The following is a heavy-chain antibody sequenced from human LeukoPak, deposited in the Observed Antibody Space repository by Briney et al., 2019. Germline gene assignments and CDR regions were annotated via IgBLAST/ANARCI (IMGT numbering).Heavy chain of an antibody. Sequence: GGSLRLSCAASGITFSSYWMSWVRQAPGKGLEGVANINQDGTERYYVDSVKGRFTISRDNAKNSLYLQMNSLRAEDTAVYYCARDPPGWELPLDYWGQGTLVTVSS. CDR2: INQDGTER. CDR1: GITFSSYW. V-gene: IGHV3-7*01. D-gene: IGHD1-26*01. CDR3: ARDPPGWELPLDY. J-gene: IGHJ4*02.